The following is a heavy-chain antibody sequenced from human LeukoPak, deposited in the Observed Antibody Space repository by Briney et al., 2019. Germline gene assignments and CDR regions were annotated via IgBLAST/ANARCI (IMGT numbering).Heavy chain of an antibody. CDR2: IYYSGST. Sequence: RASETLSLTCTVSGGSISSYYWSWIRQPPGKGLEWIGYIYYSGSTNYNPSLKSRVPISVDTSKNQFSLKLSSVTAADTAVYYCARVRRGSLPTRAFDIWGQGTMVTVSS. V-gene: IGHV4-59*01. CDR1: GGSISSYY. CDR3: ARVRRGSLPTRAFDI. D-gene: IGHD3-10*01. J-gene: IGHJ3*02.